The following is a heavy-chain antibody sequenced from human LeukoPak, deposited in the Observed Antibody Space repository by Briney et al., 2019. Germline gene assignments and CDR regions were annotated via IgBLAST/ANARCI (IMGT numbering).Heavy chain of an antibody. D-gene: IGHD2-15*01. V-gene: IGHV3-74*01. J-gene: IGHJ4*02. Sequence: GGSLRLSCAASGFTFSSYWVHWVRQAPGKGLVWVSRINSDGSSTNYADPVKGRFTISRDNAKNTLYLQMNSLRAEDTAVYYCAREGVVAATPFDYWGQGTLVSVSS. CDR3: AREGVVAATPFDY. CDR2: INSDGSST. CDR1: GFTFSSYW.